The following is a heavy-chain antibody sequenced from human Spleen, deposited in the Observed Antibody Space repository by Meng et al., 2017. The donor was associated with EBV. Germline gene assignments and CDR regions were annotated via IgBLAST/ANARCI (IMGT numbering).Heavy chain of an antibody. D-gene: IGHD3-10*01. CDR2: LIPMSGAP. V-gene: IGHV1-69*01. CDR3: ASESGRGYTPDY. Sequence: QVQVGQAGAEGKKPGSSGTVSCKPAGGTCTSEAISWVRQAPGQGLEWMGGLIPMSGAPNYAQKFQGRITITADESTSTHYMDLSSLRSEDTAVYYCASESGRGYTPDYWGQGTLVTVSS. CDR1: GGTCTSEA. J-gene: IGHJ4*02.